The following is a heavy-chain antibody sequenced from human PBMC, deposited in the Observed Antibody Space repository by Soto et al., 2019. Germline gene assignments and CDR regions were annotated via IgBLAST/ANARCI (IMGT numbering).Heavy chain of an antibody. CDR2: IYSGGSS. Sequence: GGSLRLSCAASGVTVSSNYMSWVRQAPGKGLEWVSVIYSGGSSYYADSVKGRFTISRDNSKNTLYLQMNSLRAEDTAVYYCARHGYNYGGGYFDYWGQGTLVTVSS. CDR1: GVTVSSNY. V-gene: IGHV3-66*04. J-gene: IGHJ4*02. CDR3: ARHGYNYGGGYFDY. D-gene: IGHD5-18*01.